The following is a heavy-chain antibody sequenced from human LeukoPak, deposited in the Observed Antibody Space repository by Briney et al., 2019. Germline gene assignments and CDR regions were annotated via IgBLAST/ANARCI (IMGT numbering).Heavy chain of an antibody. CDR2: VYYSGST. CDR3: ASNTGTVFDY. V-gene: IGHV4-59*01. J-gene: IGHJ4*02. CDR1: GGSISSYY. D-gene: IGHD7-27*01. Sequence: SETLSLTCTVSGGSISSYYWSWIRQPPGKGLEWIGYVYYSGSTEYNPSLRSRVTISLEMSKRQFSLNLTSVTAADTAVYYCASNTGTVFDYWGQGALVTVSS.